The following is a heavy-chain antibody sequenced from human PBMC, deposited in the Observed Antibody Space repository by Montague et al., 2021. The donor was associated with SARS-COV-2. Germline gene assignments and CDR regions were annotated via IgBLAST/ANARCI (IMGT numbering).Heavy chain of an antibody. CDR1: GGSVSSYY. D-gene: IGHD6-6*01. Sequence: SETLSLTCTVSGGSVSSYYWSWIRQPPGKGLEWIGYIYYSGSTNYNPSLKSRVTISVDTSKSQFSLKLSSVTAADTAVYYCARDLNEYSSSGGFDYWGQETLVTVSS. CDR3: ARDLNEYSSSGGFDY. V-gene: IGHV4-59*02. J-gene: IGHJ4*02. CDR2: IYYSGST.